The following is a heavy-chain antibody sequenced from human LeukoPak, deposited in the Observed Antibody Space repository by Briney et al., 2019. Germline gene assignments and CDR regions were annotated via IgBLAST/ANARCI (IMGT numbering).Heavy chain of an antibody. J-gene: IGHJ4*02. Sequence: GASVKVSCKASGYTFTGYYMHWVRQAPGQGLEGRGWINPNSGGTNYAQKFQGRVTMTRDTSISTAYMELSRLRSDDTAVYYCARVDSSGWYVIDYWGQGTLVTVSS. CDR1: GYTFTGYY. CDR2: INPNSGGT. V-gene: IGHV1-2*02. CDR3: ARVDSSGWYVIDY. D-gene: IGHD6-19*01.